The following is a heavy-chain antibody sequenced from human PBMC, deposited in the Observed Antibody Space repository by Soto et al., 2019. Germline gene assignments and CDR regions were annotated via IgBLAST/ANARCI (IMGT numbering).Heavy chain of an antibody. CDR2: ISAYNGNT. D-gene: IGHD6-19*01. CDR1: GYTFTSYG. CDR3: ARDQTIAVAGAQYYYGMDV. J-gene: IGHJ6*02. Sequence: ASVKVSCKASGYTFTSYGISWVRQAPGQGLEWMGWISAYNGNTNYAQKLQGRVTMTTDTSTSTAYMELRSLRSDDTAVYYCARDQTIAVAGAQYYYGMDVWSQGTTVTVSS. V-gene: IGHV1-18*01.